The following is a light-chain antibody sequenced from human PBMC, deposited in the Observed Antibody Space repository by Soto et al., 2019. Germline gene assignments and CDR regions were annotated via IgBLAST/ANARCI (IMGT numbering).Light chain of an antibody. J-gene: IGLJ3*02. CDR1: SSDVGSYNL. V-gene: IGLV2-23*02. Sequence: QSALTQPASVSGSPGRSITISCTGTSSDVGSYNLVSWYQQHPGKAPKLIIYEVTKRPSGVSSRFSGSKSGNSASLTISGLRADDEADYYCCSYAGRSTFVFGGGTTLTVL. CDR3: CSYAGRSTFV. CDR2: EVT.